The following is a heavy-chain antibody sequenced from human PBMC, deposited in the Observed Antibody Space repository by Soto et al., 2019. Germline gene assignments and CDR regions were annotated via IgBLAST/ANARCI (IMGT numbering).Heavy chain of an antibody. D-gene: IGHD5-18*01. CDR2: INHSGST. J-gene: IGHJ4*02. CDR1: GGSFSGYY. V-gene: IGHV4-34*01. CDR3: ARGAAMDAYYFDY. Sequence: SETLSRTCAVYGGSFSGYYWSWIRQPPGKGLEWIGEINHSGSTNYNPSLKSRVTISVDTSKNQFSLKLSSVTAADTAVYYCARGAAMDAYYFDYWGQGTLVTVSS.